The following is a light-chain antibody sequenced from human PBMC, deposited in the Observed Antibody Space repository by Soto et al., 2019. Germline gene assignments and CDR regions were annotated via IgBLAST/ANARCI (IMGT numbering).Light chain of an antibody. V-gene: IGKV3-11*01. CDR1: QSVSSY. CDR2: GAS. J-gene: IGKJ3*01. CDR3: QHRSNWPIFT. Sequence: EIVLTQSPATLSLSPGERATLSCRASQSVSSYLAWYQQKPGQAPRLLIYGASNRATGIPARFSGSGSGTDFTPTISSLEPEDFAVYYCQHRSNWPIFTFGPGTKVDIK.